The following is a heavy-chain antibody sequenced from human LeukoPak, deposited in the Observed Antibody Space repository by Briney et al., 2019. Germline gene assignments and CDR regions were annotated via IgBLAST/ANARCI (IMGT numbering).Heavy chain of an antibody. CDR3: ARGMGAPSPLDY. CDR2: IIPIFGTA. D-gene: IGHD1-26*01. CDR1: GGTFSSYA. J-gene: IGHJ4*02. Sequence: ASVKVSCKASGGTFSSYAISWVRQAPGQGLEWMGGIIPIFGTANYAQKFQGRVTITTDESTSTAYMELSSLRSEDTAVYYCARGMGAPSPLDYWGQGTLVTVSS. V-gene: IGHV1-69*05.